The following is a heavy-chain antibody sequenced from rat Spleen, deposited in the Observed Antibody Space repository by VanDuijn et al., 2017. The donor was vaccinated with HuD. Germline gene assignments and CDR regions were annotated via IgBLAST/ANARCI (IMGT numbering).Heavy chain of an antibody. J-gene: IGHJ2*01. V-gene: IGHV5-7*01. CDR1: GFTFSDYN. CDR3: ARQRTLYYFDY. D-gene: IGHD3-1*01. Sequence: EVQLVESGGGLVQPGRSLKLSCAASGFTFSDYNMAWVRQAPKKGLEWVATISYDGSRTYYRDSVKGRFIISRDNAKNSLYLQMDSLRSEDTATYYCARQRTLYYFDYWGQGVMVPVSS. CDR2: ISYDGSRT.